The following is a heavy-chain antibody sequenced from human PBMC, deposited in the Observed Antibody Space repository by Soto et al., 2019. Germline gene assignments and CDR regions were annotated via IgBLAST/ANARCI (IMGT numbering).Heavy chain of an antibody. V-gene: IGHV4-30-4*01. CDR2: IYHSGST. CDR3: ARERPDGARLDP. CDR1: GGSISSGDYY. J-gene: IGHJ5*02. Sequence: QVQLQESGPGLVQPSQTLTLSCTVSGGSISSGDYYWSWIRQPPGKGLEWIGYIYHSGSTYYNPSLKSRVTISVNTSKNQFSLKLSSVTAADTAVYYCARERPDGARLDPWGQGTLVTVSP. D-gene: IGHD6-6*01.